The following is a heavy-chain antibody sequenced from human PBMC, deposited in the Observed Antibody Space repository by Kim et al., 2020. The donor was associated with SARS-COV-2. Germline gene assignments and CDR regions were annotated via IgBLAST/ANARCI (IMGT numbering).Heavy chain of an antibody. Sequence: ASVKVSCKASGYTFTDYYIHWVRQASGQGLEWMGWINPYSGDTTYAQKFQGRVTMTRDTSISTPYVELSSLRSDDTAVYYCARSAHFWSGHYLDFWGQGT. CDR3: ARSAHFWSGHYLDF. V-gene: IGHV1-2*02. CDR2: INPYSGDT. J-gene: IGHJ4*02. D-gene: IGHD3-3*01. CDR1: GYTFTDYY.